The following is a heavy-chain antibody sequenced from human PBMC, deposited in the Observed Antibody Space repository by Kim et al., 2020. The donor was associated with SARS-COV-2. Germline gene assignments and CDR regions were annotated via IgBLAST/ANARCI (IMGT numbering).Heavy chain of an antibody. CDR2: ISYDGSNK. Sequence: GGSLRLSCAASGFTFSSYAMHWVRQAPGKGLEWVAVISYDGSNKYYADSVKGRFTISRDNSKNTLYLQMNSLRAEDTAVYYCARDLGDYWGQGNVVIVSS. CDR1: GFTFSSYA. V-gene: IGHV3-30-3*01. J-gene: IGHJ4*02. CDR3: ARDLGDY.